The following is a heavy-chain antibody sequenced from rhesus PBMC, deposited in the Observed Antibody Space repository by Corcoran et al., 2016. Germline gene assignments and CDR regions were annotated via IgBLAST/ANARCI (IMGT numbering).Heavy chain of an antibody. CDR3: ARGTWIQIPDY. V-gene: IGHV4-99*02. D-gene: IGHD5-12*01. CDR2: ISGSSGST. J-gene: IGHJ4*01. Sequence: QVQLQESGPGLVKPSETLSLTCAVSGYSIRSGYYWGWIRQPPGKGLEDIGYISGSSGSTYYNPSLKSRVTISKDTSKNQFSLKLSSVTAADTAVYYCARGTWIQIPDYWGQGVLVTVSS. CDR1: GYSIRSGYY.